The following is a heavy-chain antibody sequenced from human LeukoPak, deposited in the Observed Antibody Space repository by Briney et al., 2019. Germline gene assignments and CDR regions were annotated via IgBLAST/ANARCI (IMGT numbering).Heavy chain of an antibody. CDR1: GGSFSGYY. D-gene: IGHD6-6*01. V-gene: IGHV4-34*01. CDR2: INHSGST. J-gene: IGHJ4*02. CDR3: ARTSLVHGNDY. Sequence: SETLSLTCAVYGGSFSGYYWSWIRQPPGKGLEWIGEINHSGSTNYNPSLKSRVTISVDTSKNQFSLKLSSVTAADTAVYYCARTSLVHGNDYWGQGTLVTVSS.